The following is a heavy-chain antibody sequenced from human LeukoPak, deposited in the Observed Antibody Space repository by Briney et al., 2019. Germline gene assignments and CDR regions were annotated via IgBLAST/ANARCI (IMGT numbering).Heavy chain of an antibody. CDR3: ARHHASFGGVIVYFDY. Sequence: GSLRLSCAASGFTFSSYAMSWIRQPPGKGLEWIGYIYYSGSTNYNPSLKSRVTISVDTSKNQFSLKLSSVTAADTAVYYCARHHASFGGVIVYFDYWGQGTLVTVSS. D-gene: IGHD3-16*02. J-gene: IGHJ4*02. V-gene: IGHV4-59*08. CDR1: GFTFSSYA. CDR2: IYYSGST.